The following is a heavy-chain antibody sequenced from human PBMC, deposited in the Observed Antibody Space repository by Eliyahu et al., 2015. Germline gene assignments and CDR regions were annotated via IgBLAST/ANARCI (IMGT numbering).Heavy chain of an antibody. J-gene: IGHJ4*01. V-gene: IGHV3-23*04. CDR3: VKDVPPTMGDF. CDR1: GXPFSXHS. Sequence: EVQLVESGGGLVQPGGSLRLSXXVSGXPFSXHSMSWVRQAPGEGLEWVSAITANDGQXYYSDSVKGRFTISRDNSRNTLYLQMNSLRAEDTALYYCVKDVPPTMGDFWGHGTLVTVSS. CDR2: ITANDGQX. D-gene: IGHD1-1*01.